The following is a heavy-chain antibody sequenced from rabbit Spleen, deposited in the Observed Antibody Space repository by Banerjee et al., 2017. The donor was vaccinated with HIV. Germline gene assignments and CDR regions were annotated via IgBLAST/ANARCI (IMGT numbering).Heavy chain of an antibody. CDR1: GFTFSSSYY. Sequence: QSLEESGGGLVQPEGSLTLTCTASGFTFSSSYYMCWVRQAPGKGLEWIAYIYGGSGASCTYASRAKGRFTIAKSSSPTVTLQMPSLTAADTATYFCAADPRYVDVAGVGPTNLWGTGTLATVS. J-gene: IGHJ4*01. D-gene: IGHD4-2*01. CDR3: AADPRYVDVAGVGPTNL. V-gene: IGHV1S40*01. CDR2: IYGGSGASC.